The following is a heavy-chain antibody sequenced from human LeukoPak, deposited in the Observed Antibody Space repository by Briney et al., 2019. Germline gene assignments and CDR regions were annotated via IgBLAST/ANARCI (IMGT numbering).Heavy chain of an antibody. V-gene: IGHV3-33*01. CDR2: IWYDGSNK. J-gene: IGHJ3*02. CDR1: GFTFSSYG. CDR3: AGVATAGREAFDI. D-gene: IGHD6-13*01. Sequence: RGGCPRLSCAASGFTFSSYGMHWGRQAPGKGLEWVAVIWYDGSNKYYADSVKGRFTVSRDNFKKMLNLQMNSLRVEDTAVYFCAGVATAGREAFDIWGERPIHTVSS.